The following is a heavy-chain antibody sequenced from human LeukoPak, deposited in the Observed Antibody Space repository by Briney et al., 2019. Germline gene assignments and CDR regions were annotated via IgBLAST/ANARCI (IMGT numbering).Heavy chain of an antibody. D-gene: IGHD2/OR15-2a*01. V-gene: IGHV4-34*01. CDR1: GDSLSRYY. Sequence: SETLSLTCAVYGDSLSRYYWTWIRQSPGKGLQWLGEINPSGSPDYNPSLKSRATISVDTSKNQFSLRLASVTAADTAVYYCASVRHDPLEYYYYIDVWGKGTMVTVSS. J-gene: IGHJ6*03. CDR3: ASVRHDPLEYYYYIDV. CDR2: INPSGSP.